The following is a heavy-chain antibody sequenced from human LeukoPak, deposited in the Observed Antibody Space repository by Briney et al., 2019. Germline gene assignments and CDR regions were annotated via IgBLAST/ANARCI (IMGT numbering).Heavy chain of an antibody. J-gene: IGHJ3*02. CDR3: AKDGGDAFDI. Sequence: GGSLRLSCAASGFTFSGYGMHWVRQAPGKGLEWVAFIRYDGSNKYYADSVKGRFTISRDNSKNTLYLQMNSLRAEDTAVYYCAKDGGDAFDIWGQGTMVTVSS. D-gene: IGHD3-3*01. CDR1: GFTFSGYG. CDR2: IRYDGSNK. V-gene: IGHV3-30*02.